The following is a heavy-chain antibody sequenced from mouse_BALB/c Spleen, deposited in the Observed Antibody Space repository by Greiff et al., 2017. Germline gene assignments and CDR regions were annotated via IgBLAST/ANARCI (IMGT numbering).Heavy chain of an antibody. CDR2: ISSGGST. D-gene: IGHD1-1*02. J-gene: IGHJ1*01. Sequence: EVKLMESGGGLVKPGGSLKLSCAASGFTFSSYAMSWVRQTPEKRLEWVASISSGGSTYYPDSVKGRFTISRDNARNILYLQMSSLRSEDTAMYYCARGGGSYVSYWYVDVWGAGTTVTVSS. CDR1: GFTFSSYA. CDR3: ARGGGSYVSYWYVDV. V-gene: IGHV5-6-5*01.